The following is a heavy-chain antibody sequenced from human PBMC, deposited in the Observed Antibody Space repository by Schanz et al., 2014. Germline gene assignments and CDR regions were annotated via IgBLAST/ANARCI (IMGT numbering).Heavy chain of an antibody. D-gene: IGHD3-10*01. V-gene: IGHV3-23*04. Sequence: EVQLVESEGGLVQPGGSLRLSCVASGFTFRRFGVSWVRQAPGKGLEWVSVIAGDGGGPNYADSVKGRFTISRDNSKNTLYLQMYSLRGDDTAIYYCAKDFTGSGIFFNWWGQGTLVTVSS. J-gene: IGHJ4*02. CDR2: IAGDGGGP. CDR3: AKDFTGSGIFFNW. CDR1: GFTFRRFG.